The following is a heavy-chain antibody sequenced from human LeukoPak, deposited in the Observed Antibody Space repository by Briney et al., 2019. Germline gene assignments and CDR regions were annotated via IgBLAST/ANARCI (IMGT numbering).Heavy chain of an antibody. CDR2: IKPDGSKK. Sequence: GGSLRLSCAASGFTFSGYYMSWVRQAPGKGLEWVANIKPDGSKKNYVDSVKGRFTISRDNAQNSLYLQMNSLRAEDTAVYYCARDDEKGYTAMVNVVGYWGQGTLVTVSS. D-gene: IGHD5-18*01. CDR3: ARDDEKGYTAMVNVVGY. J-gene: IGHJ4*02. CDR1: GFTFSGYY. V-gene: IGHV3-7*01.